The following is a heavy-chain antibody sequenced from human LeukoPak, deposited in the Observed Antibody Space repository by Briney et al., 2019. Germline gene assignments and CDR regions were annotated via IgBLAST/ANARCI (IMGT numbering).Heavy chain of an antibody. CDR3: AGRPTGYSSGYIH. D-gene: IGHD5-18*01. J-gene: IGHJ4*02. Sequence: GGSLRLSCVASGITFSNYAVSWVRQAPEKGLDWDSVISGSAHKIRYADSVKGRFTISRDNSENIVYLQMNNLRVEDTAVYYCAGRPTGYSSGYIHWGQGTLVTVSS. CDR1: GITFSNYA. CDR2: ISGSAHKI. V-gene: IGHV3-23*01.